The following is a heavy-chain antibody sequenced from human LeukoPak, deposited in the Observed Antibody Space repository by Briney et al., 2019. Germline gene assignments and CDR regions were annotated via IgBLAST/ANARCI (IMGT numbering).Heavy chain of an antibody. CDR2: IYTSGST. J-gene: IGHJ6*04. D-gene: IGHD3-9*01. Sequence: PSETLSLTCTVSGGSISSYYWSWIRQPAGKGLEWIGRIYTSGSTNYNPSLKSRVTISVDTSKNQFSLKLSSVTAADTAVYYCARGERRYFDWSLDVWGKGTTVTVSS. CDR3: ARGERRYFDWSLDV. CDR1: GGSISSYY. V-gene: IGHV4-4*07.